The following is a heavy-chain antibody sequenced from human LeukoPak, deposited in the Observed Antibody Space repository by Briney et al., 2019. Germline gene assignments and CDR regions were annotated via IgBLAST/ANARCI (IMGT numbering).Heavy chain of an antibody. CDR3: ARAETTVTTPFDY. Sequence: SVKVSCKASGGTFSSYAISWVRQAPGQGLEWMGRIIPILGIANYAQKFRGRVAITADKSTSTAYMELSSLRSEDTAVYYCARAETTVTTPFDYWGQGTLVTVSS. J-gene: IGHJ4*02. V-gene: IGHV1-69*04. CDR1: GGTFSSYA. D-gene: IGHD4-17*01. CDR2: IIPILGIA.